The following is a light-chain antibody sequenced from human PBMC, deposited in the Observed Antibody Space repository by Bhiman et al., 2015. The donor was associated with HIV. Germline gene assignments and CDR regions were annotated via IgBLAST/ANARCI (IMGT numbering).Light chain of an antibody. CDR1: GSDVGGYNH. V-gene: IGLV2-14*03. Sequence: QSALTQPASVSGPPGQSITISCTGSGSDVGGYNHVSWYQQHPGKAPKLMIFDVSNRPSGVSNRFSGSKSGNTASLTISGLQTEDEADYYCSSYTSSSAYVFGSGTKVTVL. J-gene: IGLJ1*01. CDR3: SSYTSSSAYV. CDR2: DVS.